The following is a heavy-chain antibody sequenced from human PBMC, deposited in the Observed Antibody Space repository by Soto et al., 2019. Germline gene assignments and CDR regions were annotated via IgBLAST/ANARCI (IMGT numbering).Heavy chain of an antibody. Sequence: QVHLQESGPGLVKPSQTLSLTCNVSGGAISSGGYHWSWIRQYPGKSLEWIGHTFHSGSTNYNPTLPSRLTISVDTSKTQFSLHLISVTAAATAVSFCYRGGVVTRNFDSWGQGTLVTVSS. CDR2: TFHSGST. CDR3: YRGGVVTRNFDS. J-gene: IGHJ4*02. D-gene: IGHD3-3*01. CDR1: GGAISSGGYH. V-gene: IGHV4-31*03.